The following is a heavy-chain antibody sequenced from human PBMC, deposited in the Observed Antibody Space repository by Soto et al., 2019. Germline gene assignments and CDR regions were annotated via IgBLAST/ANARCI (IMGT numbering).Heavy chain of an antibody. CDR1: GGSISSYY. V-gene: IGHV4-39*01. Sequence: SETLSLTCTVSGGSISSYYWGWIRQPPGKGLEWIGTIYHSGSTHYKPSLKSRVTISVDTSKNQFSLKLNSVTAADTAIYYCAREMGGSIDYWGQGTLVTVSS. CDR2: IYHSGST. D-gene: IGHD1-26*01. J-gene: IGHJ4*02. CDR3: AREMGGSIDY.